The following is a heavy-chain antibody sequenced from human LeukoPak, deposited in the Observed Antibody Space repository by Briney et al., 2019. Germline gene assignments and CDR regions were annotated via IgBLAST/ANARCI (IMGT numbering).Heavy chain of an antibody. CDR2: IYHSGST. J-gene: IGHJ5*02. D-gene: IGHD6-19*01. CDR1: GYSISSGYY. V-gene: IGHV4-38-2*01. CDR3: ARSLEAVANWFDP. Sequence: KPSETLSLTCAVSGYSISSGYYWGWIRQPPGKGLEWIGSIYHSGSTYYNPSLKSRVTISVDTSKNQFSLKLSSVTAADTAVYYCARSLEAVANWFDPWGQGTLVTVSS.